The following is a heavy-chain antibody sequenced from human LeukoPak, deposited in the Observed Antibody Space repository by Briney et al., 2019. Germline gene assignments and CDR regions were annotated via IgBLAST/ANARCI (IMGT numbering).Heavy chain of an antibody. CDR2: IYYSGST. D-gene: IGHD5-12*01. V-gene: IGHV4-39*07. J-gene: IGHJ4*02. Sequence: PSETLSLTCTVSGGSISSSSYYWGWIRQPPGKGLEWIGSIYYSGSTNYNPSLKSRVTISVDTSKNKFSLNLNSVTAADTGVYYCARNMPPYSGYDAPFDYWGQGTLVTVSS. CDR1: GGSISSSSYY. CDR3: ARNMPPYSGYDAPFDY.